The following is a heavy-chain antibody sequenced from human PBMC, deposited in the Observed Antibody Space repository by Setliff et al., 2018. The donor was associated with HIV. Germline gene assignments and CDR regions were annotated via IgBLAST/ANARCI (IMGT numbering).Heavy chain of an antibody. CDR2: IIPILGIA. CDR1: GDTFSSYA. J-gene: IGHJ4*02. Sequence: SVKVSCKASGDTFSSYAISWVRQAPGQGLEWMGGIIPILGIANYAQKFQDRLTVTRDTSTSTVYMDLSSLRSEDTAVYYCVRGGGSSAYPPFEYWGQGTLVTVSS. V-gene: IGHV1-69*10. D-gene: IGHD3-16*01. CDR3: VRGGGSSAYPPFEY.